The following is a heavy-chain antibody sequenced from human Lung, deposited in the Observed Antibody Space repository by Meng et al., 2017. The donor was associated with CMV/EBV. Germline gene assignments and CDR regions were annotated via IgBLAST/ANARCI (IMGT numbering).Heavy chain of an antibody. CDR1: GYTFINYA. D-gene: IGHD3-22*01. CDR2: INTHTGNP. V-gene: IGHV7-4-1*02. J-gene: IGHJ2*01. CDR3: ARGGPYPDSSDFHWYFDH. Sequence: QVQMEASGSELKKPRASVKVSCKASGYTFINYAINWVRQAPGQGLEWMGWINTHTGNPTYGQGFTGRFVLSSDTSVSTANLQISSLKAEDTAVYYCARGGPYPDSSDFHWYFDHWGRGTLVTVSS.